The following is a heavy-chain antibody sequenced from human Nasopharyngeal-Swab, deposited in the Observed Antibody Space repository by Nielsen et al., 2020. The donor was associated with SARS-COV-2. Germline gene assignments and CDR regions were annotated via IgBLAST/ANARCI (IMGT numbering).Heavy chain of an antibody. J-gene: IGHJ6*03. CDR3: ASSSSGYSSSWYYYYYMDV. V-gene: IGHV1-18*04. Sequence: ASVKVSCKASGYTVTSYGISWVRQAPGQGLEWMGWISAYNGNTNYAQKLQGRVTMTTDTSTSTAYMELRSLRSDDTAVYYCASSSSGYSSSWYYYYYMDVWGKGTTVTVSS. CDR1: GYTVTSYG. CDR2: ISAYNGNT. D-gene: IGHD6-13*01.